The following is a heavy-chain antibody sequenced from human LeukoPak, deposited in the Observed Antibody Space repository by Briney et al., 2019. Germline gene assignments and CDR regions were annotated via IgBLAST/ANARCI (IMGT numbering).Heavy chain of an antibody. V-gene: IGHV3-23*01. Sequence: GGSLRLSCVASGFTFSTYSMSWVRQAPGKGLEWVSDITGSGVSTYYADSVKGRFTISRDNSKNTLYLQMNSLRAEDTAVYYCAKMVREFYTISYYFDYWGRGTLVTVSS. CDR2: ITGSGVST. CDR3: AKMVREFYTISYYFDY. D-gene: IGHD2-8*01. CDR1: GFTFSTYS. J-gene: IGHJ4*02.